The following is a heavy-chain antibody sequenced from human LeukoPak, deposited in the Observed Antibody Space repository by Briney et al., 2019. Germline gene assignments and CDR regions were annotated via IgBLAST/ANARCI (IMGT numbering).Heavy chain of an antibody. CDR2: INSDGSNT. CDR3: ARAAEYGSGSYYRPYFDY. D-gene: IGHD3-10*01. Sequence: GGSPRLSCAVSGFTFSSYRMHWVRQAPGKGLVWVSRINSDGSNTKYADSVKGRFTISRDNAKNTLYLQMNSLRAEDTAVYYCARAAEYGSGSYYRPYFDYWGQGTLVTVSS. V-gene: IGHV3-74*03. CDR1: GFTFSSYR. J-gene: IGHJ4*02.